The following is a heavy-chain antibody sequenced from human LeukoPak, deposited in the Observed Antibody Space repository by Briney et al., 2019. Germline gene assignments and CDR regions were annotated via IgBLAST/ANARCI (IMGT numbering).Heavy chain of an antibody. Sequence: PSETLSLTCAVYGGSFSGYYWSWICQPPGKGLEWIGEINHSGSTNYNPSLKSRVTISVDTSKNQFSLKLSSVTAADTAVYYCARGRGITMVRGRRNWFDPWGQGTLVTVSS. CDR2: INHSGST. CDR3: ARGRGITMVRGRRNWFDP. CDR1: GGSFSGYY. V-gene: IGHV4-34*01. J-gene: IGHJ5*02. D-gene: IGHD3-10*01.